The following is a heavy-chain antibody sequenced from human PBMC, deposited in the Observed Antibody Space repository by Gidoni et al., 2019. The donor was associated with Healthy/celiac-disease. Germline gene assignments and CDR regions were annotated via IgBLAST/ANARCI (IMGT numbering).Heavy chain of an antibody. V-gene: IGHV4-39*01. CDR2: ST. D-gene: IGHD1-1*01. CDR3: ARDNGADPYYFDY. J-gene: IGHJ4*02. Sequence: STYYNPSLKSRVTISVDTSKNQFSLKLSSVTAADTAVYYCARDNGADPYYFDYWGQGTLVTVSS.